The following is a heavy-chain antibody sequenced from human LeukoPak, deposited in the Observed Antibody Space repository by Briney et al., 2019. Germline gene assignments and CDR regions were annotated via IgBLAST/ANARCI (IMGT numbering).Heavy chain of an antibody. CDR2: ISSSSSSI. V-gene: IGHV3-48*02. D-gene: IGHD6-13*01. Sequence: GGSLRLSCAASGFIFSTYSINWVRQAPGQGLEWVSHISSSSSSIYYADSVKGRFSISRDNAKNSLYLQMNSLRDEDTAVYYCARSGYGIRWYFFDHWGQGALVTVSS. J-gene: IGHJ4*02. CDR3: ARSGYGIRWYFFDH. CDR1: GFIFSTYS.